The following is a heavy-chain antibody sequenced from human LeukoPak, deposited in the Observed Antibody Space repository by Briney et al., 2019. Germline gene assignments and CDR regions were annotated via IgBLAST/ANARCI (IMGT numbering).Heavy chain of an antibody. J-gene: IGHJ5*01. CDR1: GYTFTGYY. Sequence: ASVKVSCKASGYTFTGYYMHWVRQAPGQGLEWMGRINPNSGGTNFAQKFQGRVTMTRDTSISTGYMELSRLRSDDTAVYYCARGGAVLGTKYNWFDPWGQGTTVTVSS. CDR3: ARGGAVLGTKYNWFDP. CDR2: INPNSGGT. V-gene: IGHV1-2*06. D-gene: IGHD1-1*01.